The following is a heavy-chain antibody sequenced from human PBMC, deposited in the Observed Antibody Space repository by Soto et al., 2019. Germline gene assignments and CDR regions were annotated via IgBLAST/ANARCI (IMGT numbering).Heavy chain of an antibody. V-gene: IGHV3-21*01. CDR1: GFTFSSYS. CDR3: ARAPGYCSGGSCYDWYFDL. CDR2: ISSSSSYI. Sequence: EVQLVESGGGLVKPGGSLRLSCAASGFTFSSYSMNWVRQAPGKGLEWVSSISSSSSYIYYADSVKGRFTISRDNAKNSLYLQMNSLRAEDTAVYYCARAPGYCSGGSCYDWYFDLWGRGTLVTVSS. D-gene: IGHD2-15*01. J-gene: IGHJ2*01.